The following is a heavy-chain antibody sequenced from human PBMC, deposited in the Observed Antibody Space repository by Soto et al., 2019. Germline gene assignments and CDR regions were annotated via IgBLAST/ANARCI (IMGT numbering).Heavy chain of an antibody. Sequence: EVQLLESGGGLVQPGGSLRLSCAASGFTFSSYAMGWVRQAPGKGLEWVSAISGSGGSTYYADSVKGRFTISRDNSKNTLYLQMNSLRAEDTAVYYCAKDPVATVVEGYWGQGTLVTVSS. CDR3: AKDPVATVVEGY. D-gene: IGHD5-12*01. CDR2: ISGSGGST. CDR1: GFTFSSYA. J-gene: IGHJ4*02. V-gene: IGHV3-23*01.